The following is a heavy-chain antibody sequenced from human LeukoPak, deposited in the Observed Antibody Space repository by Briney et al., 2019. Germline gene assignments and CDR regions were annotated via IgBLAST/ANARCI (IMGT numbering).Heavy chain of an antibody. D-gene: IGHD3-22*01. Sequence: ASVKVSCKASGYTFTSYDINWVRQATGQGLEWMGWMNPNSGNTGYAQKFQGRVTMTRNTSISTAYMELSSLRSEDTAVYYCARGMFGYYDSSGYYGSHNWFDPWGQGTLVTVSS. CDR3: ARGMFGYYDSSGYYGSHNWFDP. CDR2: MNPNSGNT. V-gene: IGHV1-8*01. J-gene: IGHJ5*02. CDR1: GYTFTSYD.